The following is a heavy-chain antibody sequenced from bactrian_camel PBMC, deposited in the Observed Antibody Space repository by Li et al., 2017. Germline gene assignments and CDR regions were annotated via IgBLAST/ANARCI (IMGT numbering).Heavy chain of an antibody. CDR2: IYTGGGST. V-gene: IGHV3-2*01. D-gene: IGHD6*01. Sequence: VQLVESGGGLVQPGGSLRLSCAASGFIFSSYYMSWVRQAPGKGLEWVSSIYTGGGSTYYADSVKGRFTISKDNAKNTLYLQMNSLKPEDTAVYYCAADGGAYWYHYWGQGTQVTVSS. CDR1: GFIFSSYY. CDR3: AADGGAYWYHY. J-gene: IGHJ4*01.